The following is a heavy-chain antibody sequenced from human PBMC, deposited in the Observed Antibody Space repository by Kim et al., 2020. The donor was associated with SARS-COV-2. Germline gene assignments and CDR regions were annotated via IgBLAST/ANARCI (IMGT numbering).Heavy chain of an antibody. J-gene: IGHJ5*02. V-gene: IGHV1-2*04. D-gene: IGHD2-2*01. CDR3: ARASTWYPQEGWFDP. Sequence: ASVKVSCKASGYTFTGYYMHWVRQAPGQGLEWMGWINPNSGGTNYAQKFQGWVTMTRDTSISTAYMELSRLRSDDTAVYYCARASTWYPQEGWFDPWGQGTLVTVSS. CDR1: GYTFTGYY. CDR2: INPNSGGT.